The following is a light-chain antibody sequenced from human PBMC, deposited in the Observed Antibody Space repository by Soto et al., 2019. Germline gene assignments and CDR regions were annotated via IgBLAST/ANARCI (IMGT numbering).Light chain of an antibody. CDR2: EVS. Sequence: QSALTQPPSASGAPGQSVTISCTGTSSDVGGYNYVSWYQQHPGKAPKFMIYEVSKRPSGVPDRFSGSKSGNTASLTVSGLQAEEEADYYCSSSAGSNNFGLVFGGGTKLTVL. CDR1: SSDVGGYNY. CDR3: SSSAGSNNFGLV. J-gene: IGLJ3*02. V-gene: IGLV2-8*01.